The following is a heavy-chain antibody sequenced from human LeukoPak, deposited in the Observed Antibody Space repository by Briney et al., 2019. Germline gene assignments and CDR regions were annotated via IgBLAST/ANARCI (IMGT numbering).Heavy chain of an antibody. CDR3: ARFYSGYGNYYYYMDV. CDR1: GYTFTSYD. V-gene: IGHV1-8*03. D-gene: IGHD5-12*01. J-gene: IGHJ6*03. CDR2: MNPNSGNT. Sequence: GASVKVSCKASGYTFTSYDINWVRQATGQGLEWMGWMNPNSGNTGYAQKFQGRVTITRNTSISTACMELSRLRSDDTAVYYCARFYSGYGNYYYYMDVWGKGTTVTVSS.